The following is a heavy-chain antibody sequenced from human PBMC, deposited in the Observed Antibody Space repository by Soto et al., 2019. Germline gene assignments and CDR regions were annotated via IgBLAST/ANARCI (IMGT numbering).Heavy chain of an antibody. V-gene: IGHV3-30-3*01. CDR1: GFTFSSYA. D-gene: IGHD3-22*01. J-gene: IGHJ4*02. CDR2: ISYDGSNK. Sequence: GGSLRLSCAASGFTFSSYAMHWVRQAPGKGLEWVAVISYDGSNKYYADSVKGRFTISRDNSKNTLYLQMNSLRAEDTAVYYCARDGTYYYDSSGEYYVYKTIYYFDYWGQGTLVNVSS. CDR3: ARDGTYYYDSSGEYYVYKTIYYFDY.